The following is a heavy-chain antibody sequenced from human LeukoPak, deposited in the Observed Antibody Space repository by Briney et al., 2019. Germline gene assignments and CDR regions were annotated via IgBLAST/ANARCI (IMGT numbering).Heavy chain of an antibody. J-gene: IGHJ4*02. D-gene: IGHD2-2*01. CDR2: ISAYNHNT. Sequence: GSVKVSCKASGYSFINFGLSWVRQAPGQGLEWRGWISAYNHNTNYAQKFQGRVTMTIDTSTTTVYMELRSLRSDDTAIYYCARDLMYCDTMSCYDGDFDYWGQGTPVTVSS. V-gene: IGHV1-18*01. CDR1: GYSFINFG. CDR3: ARDLMYCDTMSCYDGDFDY.